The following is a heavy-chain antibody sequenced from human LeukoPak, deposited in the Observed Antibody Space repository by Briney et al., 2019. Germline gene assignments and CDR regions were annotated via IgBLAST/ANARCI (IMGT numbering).Heavy chain of an antibody. CDR1: GGSFSGYY. V-gene: IGHV4-34*01. J-gene: IGHJ4*02. CDR2: INHSGST. CDR3: ARGAAATFGY. D-gene: IGHD2-15*01. Sequence: SETLSLTCAVYGGSFSGYYWSWIRQPPGKGLEWIGEINHSGSTNYNPSLKSRVTISVDTSKNHFSLRLTSVTAADTAVYYCARGAAATFGYWGQGTLVTVSS.